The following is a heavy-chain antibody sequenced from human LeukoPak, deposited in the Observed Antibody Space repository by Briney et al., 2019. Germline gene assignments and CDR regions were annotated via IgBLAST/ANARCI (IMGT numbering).Heavy chain of an antibody. CDR2: ISYDGSNK. V-gene: IGHV3-30-3*01. J-gene: IGHJ4*02. CDR3: ARELPSYSSGWYEDRYYFDY. CDR1: GFTFSSYA. Sequence: PGGSLRLSCAASGFTFSSYAMHWVRQAPGKGLEWVAVISYDGSNKYYADSVKGRFTISRDNAKNSLYLQMNSLRAEDTAVYYCARELPSYSSGWYEDRYYFDYWGQGTLVTVSS. D-gene: IGHD6-19*01.